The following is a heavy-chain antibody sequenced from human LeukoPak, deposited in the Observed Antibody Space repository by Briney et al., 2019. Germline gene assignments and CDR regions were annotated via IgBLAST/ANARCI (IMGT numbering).Heavy chain of an antibody. CDR3: ALVDTAKVREDPDV. D-gene: IGHD5-18*01. J-gene: IGHJ6*04. CDR1: GGSISSGGYY. V-gene: IGHV4-30-2*01. Sequence: SQTLSLTCTVSGGSISSGGYYWSWIRQPPGKGLEWIGYIYHSGSTYYNPSLKSRVTISVDRSRNQFSLKLSSVTAADTAVYYCALVDTAKVREDPDVWGKGTTVTVSS. CDR2: IYHSGST.